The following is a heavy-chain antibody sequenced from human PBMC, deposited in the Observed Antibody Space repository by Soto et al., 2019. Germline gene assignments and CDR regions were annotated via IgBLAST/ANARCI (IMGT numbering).Heavy chain of an antibody. CDR3: ARGGWGISSTPYYDNYYYMDI. J-gene: IGHJ6*03. CDR2: VNLRGSA. D-gene: IGHD3-22*01. V-gene: IGHV4-34*01. CDR1: GGTYSAYY. Sequence: QVQLQQWGAGLVEPSETLSLTCAVHGGTYSAYYWCWIRKAPGKGLEWIGEVNLRGSATYSPSLKSRVTISVYSSKDQFSLRLTSLTAADTAVYFCARGGWGISSTPYYDNYYYMDIWGKGTTVTVSS.